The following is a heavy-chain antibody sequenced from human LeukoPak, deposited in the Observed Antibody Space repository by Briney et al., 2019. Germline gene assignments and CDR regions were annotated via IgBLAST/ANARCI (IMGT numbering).Heavy chain of an antibody. CDR2: TYYRSKWYN. V-gene: IGHV6-1*01. Sequence: SQTLSLTCVVSGDGVSSKNGAWNWIRQSPSRGLEWLGRTYYRSKWYNDYAESMEGRMTISQDTSKNQYSLHLNSVTPDDTAVYYCARDFGTTGWHTFDYWGQGTLVNVSS. CDR3: ARDFGTTGWHTFDY. D-gene: IGHD6-19*01. CDR1: GDGVSSKNGA. J-gene: IGHJ4*02.